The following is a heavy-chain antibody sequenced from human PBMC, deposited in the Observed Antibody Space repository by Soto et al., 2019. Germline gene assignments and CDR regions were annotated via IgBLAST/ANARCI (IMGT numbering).Heavy chain of an antibody. CDR1: GFTFRDYG. D-gene: IGHD5-12*01. J-gene: IGHJ4*01. V-gene: IGHV3-21*01. CDR3: ARDRVYGGYTPFDY. CDR2: ITATSAYI. Sequence: EVHLVESGGGLVKPGGSLRLSCAASGFTFRDYGMNWVRQAPGKGLEWVSSITATSAYIYYADSLKGRFTISRDNAKNSRYLQMNSLMAEDTAVYYCARDRVYGGYTPFDYGGHGTLVTVSS.